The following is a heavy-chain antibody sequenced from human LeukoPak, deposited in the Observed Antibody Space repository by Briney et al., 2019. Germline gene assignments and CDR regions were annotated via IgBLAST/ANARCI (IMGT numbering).Heavy chain of an antibody. CDR2: IYPGDSDT. CDR3: ARHIEASTMVRGVIINGYYYYMDV. J-gene: IGHJ6*03. D-gene: IGHD3-10*01. Sequence: GESLKISCKGSGYSFTSYWIGWVRQMPGKGLEWMGIIYPGDSDTRYSPSFQGQVTISADKSISTAYLQWSSLKASDTAMYYCARHIEASTMVRGVIINGYYYYMDVWGKGTTVTVSS. CDR1: GYSFTSYW. V-gene: IGHV5-51*01.